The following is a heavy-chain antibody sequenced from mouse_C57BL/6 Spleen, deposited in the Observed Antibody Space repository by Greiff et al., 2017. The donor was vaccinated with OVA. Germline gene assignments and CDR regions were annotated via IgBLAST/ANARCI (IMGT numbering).Heavy chain of an antibody. CDR2: IDPNGGGT. CDR1: GYTFTSYW. Sequence: QVQLQQPGAELVKPGASVKLSCKASGYTFTSYWMHWVKQRPGRGLEWIGRIDPNGGGTKYNEKFKSKATLTVDKPSSTAYMQLSSRTSEDSAVYYCAMDDGYSFADWGQGTLVTVSA. J-gene: IGHJ3*01. CDR3: AMDDGYSFAD. V-gene: IGHV1-72*01. D-gene: IGHD2-3*01.